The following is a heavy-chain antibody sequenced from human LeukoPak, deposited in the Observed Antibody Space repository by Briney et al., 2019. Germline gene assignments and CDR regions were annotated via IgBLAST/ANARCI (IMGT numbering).Heavy chain of an antibody. D-gene: IGHD1-14*01. CDR1: GFIFSSYG. Sequence: PGGSLRLSCAASGFIFSSYGMHWVRQAPGRGLEWVAVISYDGSDKYYADSVKGRFTISSDNSRNTLYLQMNSLRAEDTAVYYCARESSPENYFDYWGQGTLVTVSS. CDR2: ISYDGSDK. CDR3: ARESSPENYFDY. V-gene: IGHV3-30*03. J-gene: IGHJ4*02.